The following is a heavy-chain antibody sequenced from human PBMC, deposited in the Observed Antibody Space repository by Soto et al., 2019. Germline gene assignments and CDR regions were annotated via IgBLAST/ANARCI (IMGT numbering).Heavy chain of an antibody. CDR3: AKEQLASGKTIVAFDI. CDR2: FFSFGST. J-gene: IGHJ3*02. D-gene: IGHD3-3*01. CDR1: GFTVSSNY. Sequence: PGGSLRLSCAASGFTVSSNYMSWVRQAPGKGLEWVSFFFSFGSTYYADSVKGRFSISRDNSKNTLVLQLSSLRADDTVFYYCAKEQLASGKTIVAFDIWGHGTMVTV. V-gene: IGHV3-66*03.